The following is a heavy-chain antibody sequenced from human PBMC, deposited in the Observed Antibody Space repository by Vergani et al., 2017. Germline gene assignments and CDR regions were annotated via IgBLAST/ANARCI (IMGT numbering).Heavy chain of an antibody. J-gene: IGHJ4*02. V-gene: IGHV4-31*03. Sequence: QVQLQESGPGLVKPSQTLSLTCTVSGGSISSGGYYWSWIRQHPGKGLEWIGYIYYSGSTYYNPSLKSRVTISVDTSKNQFSRKLSSVTAADTAVYYCARDKCSGGSCNNFYYWGQGTLVTVSS. D-gene: IGHD2-15*01. CDR1: GGSISSGGYY. CDR2: IYYSGST. CDR3: ARDKCSGGSCNNFYY.